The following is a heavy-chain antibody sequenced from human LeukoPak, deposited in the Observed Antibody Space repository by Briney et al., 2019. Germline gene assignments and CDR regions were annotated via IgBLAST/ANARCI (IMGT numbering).Heavy chain of an antibody. CDR2: INHSGST. CDR3: ARGTTVTTANWFDP. V-gene: IGHV4-34*01. Sequence: PSETLSLTCAVYGGAFSGYYWSWIRQPPGKGLEWIGEINHSGSTNYNPSLKSRVTISVDTSKNQFSLKLSSVTAADTAVYYCARGTTVTTANWFDPWGQGTLVTVSS. D-gene: IGHD4-11*01. J-gene: IGHJ5*02. CDR1: GGAFSGYY.